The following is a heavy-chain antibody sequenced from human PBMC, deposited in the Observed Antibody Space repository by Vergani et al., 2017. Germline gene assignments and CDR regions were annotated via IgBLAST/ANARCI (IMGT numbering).Heavy chain of an antibody. CDR2: IYPGDSDT. Sequence: EVQLVQSGAEVKKPGESLKISCKGSGYSFTSYWIGWVRQMPGKGLEWMGIIYPGDSDTRYSPSFQGQVTISADKSISTAYLQWSSLKASDTAMYYCARALYSWNYLPGYFDYWGQGSLVTVSS. J-gene: IGHJ4*02. D-gene: IGHD1-7*01. CDR1: GYSFTSYW. V-gene: IGHV5-51*03. CDR3: ARALYSWNYLPGYFDY.